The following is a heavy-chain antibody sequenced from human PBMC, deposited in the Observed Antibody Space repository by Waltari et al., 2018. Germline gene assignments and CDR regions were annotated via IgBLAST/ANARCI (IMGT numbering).Heavy chain of an antibody. J-gene: IGHJ6*03. CDR3: ARDRGHFGYYYYMDV. D-gene: IGHD3-3*02. CDR1: GGSISSHY. Sequence: QVQLQESGTGLVKPSETLSLTCTVSGGSISSHYWSWIRQPPGKGLEWIGYIYYSGSTNYNPSLKSRVTISVDTSKNQFSLKLSSVTAADTAVYYCARDRGHFGYYYYMDVWGKGTTVTVSS. CDR2: IYYSGST. V-gene: IGHV4-59*11.